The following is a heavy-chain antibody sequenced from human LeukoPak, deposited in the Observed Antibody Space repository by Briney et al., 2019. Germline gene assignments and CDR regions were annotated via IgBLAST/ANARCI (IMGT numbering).Heavy chain of an antibody. CDR1: GGSISTSNYY. Sequence: SETLSLTCTVSGGSISTSNYYWAWSRQPPGKGLQCIWSIYYRGNTYYNPSLKSRVTMSVDTSKNQFSLRLTSVTAADTALYYCARDTIPPRNATEQKTGTYYWGQGTLVTVSS. D-gene: IGHD7-27*01. V-gene: IGHV4-39*02. J-gene: IGHJ4*02. CDR3: ARDTIPPRNATEQKTGTYY. CDR2: IYYRGNT.